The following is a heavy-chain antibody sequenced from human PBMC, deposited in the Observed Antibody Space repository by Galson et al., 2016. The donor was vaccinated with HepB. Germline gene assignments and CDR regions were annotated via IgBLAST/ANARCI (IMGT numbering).Heavy chain of an antibody. J-gene: IGHJ4*02. Sequence: PALVKPTQTLTLTCTFSGFSLSTSGVAVGWIRQPPGKALEWLVLLYWDDDKRYSPSLKNRLTITRDTSKNQVILSMTNMDPVDTATYYCAHMKPAAMEWRGAFDYWGQGTLVTVSS. CDR1: GFSLSTSGVA. V-gene: IGHV2-5*02. CDR3: AHMKPAAMEWRGAFDY. D-gene: IGHD2-2*01. CDR2: LYWDDDK.